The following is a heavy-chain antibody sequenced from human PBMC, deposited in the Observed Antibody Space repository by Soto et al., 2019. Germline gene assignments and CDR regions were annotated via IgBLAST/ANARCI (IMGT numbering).Heavy chain of an antibody. CDR1: GYSFTSYW. D-gene: IGHD6-13*01. J-gene: IGHJ3*02. Sequence: GESLKISCKGSGYSFTSYWIGWVRQMPGKGLEWMGIIYPGDSDTRYSPSFQGQVTISADKSISTAYLQWSSLKASDTAMYYCATPSLESSSSRGAFDIWGQGTMVTVSS. V-gene: IGHV5-51*01. CDR2: IYPGDSDT. CDR3: ATPSLESSSSRGAFDI.